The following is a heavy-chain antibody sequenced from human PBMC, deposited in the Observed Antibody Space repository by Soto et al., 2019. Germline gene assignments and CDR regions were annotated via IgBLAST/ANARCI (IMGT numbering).Heavy chain of an antibody. V-gene: IGHV3-23*01. CDR1: GFTFSSYA. J-gene: IGHJ4*02. CDR2: ISGSGGST. Sequence: GGSLRLSCAASGFTFSSYAMSWVRQAPGKGLEWVSSISGSGGSTYYADSVKGRFTISRDNSKNTLYLQMNSLRAEDTAVYYCAKDPGEDTYWFDYWGQGTLVTVSS. D-gene: IGHD2-8*02. CDR3: AKDPGEDTYWFDY.